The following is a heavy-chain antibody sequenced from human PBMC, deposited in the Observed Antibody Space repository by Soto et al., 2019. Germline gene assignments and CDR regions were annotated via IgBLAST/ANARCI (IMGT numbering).Heavy chain of an antibody. CDR1: GGTFSSYA. CDR3: ASAIFGVVDSYSGGGMDV. D-gene: IGHD3-3*01. CDR2: IIPIFGTA. Sequence: SVKVSCKASGGTFSSYAISWVRQAPGQGLEWMGGIIPIFGTANYAQKFQGRVTITADKSTSTAYMELSSLRSEDTAVYYCASAIFGVVDSYSGGGMDVWGQGTTVTVSS. V-gene: IGHV1-69*06. J-gene: IGHJ6*02.